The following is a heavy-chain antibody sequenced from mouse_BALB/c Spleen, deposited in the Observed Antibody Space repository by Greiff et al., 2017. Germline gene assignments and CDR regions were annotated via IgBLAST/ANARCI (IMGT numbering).Heavy chain of an antibody. CDR3: ASITTVVAHYAMDY. Sequence: EVHLVESGGDLVKPGGSLKLSCAASGFTFSSYGMSWVRQTPDKRLEWVATISSGGSYTYYPDSVKGRFTISRDNAKNTLYLQMSSLKSEDTAMYYCASITTVVAHYAMDYWGQGTSVTVSS. J-gene: IGHJ4*01. D-gene: IGHD1-1*01. CDR2: ISSGGSYT. CDR1: GFTFSSYG. V-gene: IGHV5-6*01.